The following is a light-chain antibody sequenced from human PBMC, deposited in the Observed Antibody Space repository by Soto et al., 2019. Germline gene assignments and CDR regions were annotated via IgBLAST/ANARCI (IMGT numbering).Light chain of an antibody. CDR2: EGN. Sequence: NFMLTQPHSVSESPGKTVTISCTRSSGSIASNYVHCYQQRPGSSPTTVIYEGNHRPSGVPDRFSGSIDSSSNSASLTISGLKTEDEADYYCQSYGSSNFWVFGGGTKLTVL. CDR3: QSYGSSNFWV. J-gene: IGLJ3*02. V-gene: IGLV6-57*01. CDR1: SGSIASNY.